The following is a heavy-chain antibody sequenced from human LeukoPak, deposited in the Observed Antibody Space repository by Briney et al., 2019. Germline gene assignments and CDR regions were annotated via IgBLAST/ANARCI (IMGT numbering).Heavy chain of an antibody. CDR1: GFTFSSYW. V-gene: IGHV3-21*01. CDR2: ISSSSNYI. CDR3: ARDRVYYDSSGYPQPYYGMDV. Sequence: GGSLRLSCAASGFTFSSYWMSWVRQAPGKGLEWVSSISSSSNYIYYADSVKGRFTISRDNAKNSLYLQMNSLRAEDTAVYYCARDRVYYDSSGYPQPYYGMDVWGQGTTVTVSS. J-gene: IGHJ6*02. D-gene: IGHD3-22*01.